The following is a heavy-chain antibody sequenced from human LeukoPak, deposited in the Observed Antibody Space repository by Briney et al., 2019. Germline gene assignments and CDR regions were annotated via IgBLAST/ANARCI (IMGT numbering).Heavy chain of an antibody. J-gene: IGHJ4*02. D-gene: IGHD1-26*01. V-gene: IGHV4-34*01. Sequence: SETLSLTCAVYGGSFSGYYWSWIRQPPGKGLEWIGEINHSGSTNYNPSLKSRVTISVDTSKNQFSLKLSSVTAADTAVYYCARARYSPKYRNSGSQYFDYWGQGTLVTVSS. CDR1: GGSFSGYY. CDR3: ARARYSPKYRNSGSQYFDY. CDR2: INHSGST.